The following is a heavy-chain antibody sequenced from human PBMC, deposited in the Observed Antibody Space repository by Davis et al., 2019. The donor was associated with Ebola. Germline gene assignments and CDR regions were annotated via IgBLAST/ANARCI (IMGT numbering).Heavy chain of an antibody. V-gene: IGHV4-34*01. CDR2: INHSGST. Sequence: PGGSLRLSCAVYGGSFSGYYWSWIRQPPGKGLEWIGEINHSGSTNYNPSLKSRVTISVDTSKNQFSLKLSSVTAADTAVYYCARGKGYCSSTSCYHYYFYGMDVWGQGTTVTVSS. CDR3: ARGKGYCSSTSCYHYYFYGMDV. CDR1: GGSFSGYY. J-gene: IGHJ6*02. D-gene: IGHD2-2*01.